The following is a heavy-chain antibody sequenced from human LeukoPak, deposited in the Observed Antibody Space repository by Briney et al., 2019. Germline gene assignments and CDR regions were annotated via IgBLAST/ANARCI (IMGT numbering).Heavy chain of an antibody. CDR3: ARDQEGFDY. Sequence: ASVKVSCKVSGYTLTELSMHWVRQAPGKGLEWMGGFDPEDGETIYAQKFQGRVTVTRDTSTSTVHMELSGLRSEDTAVYYCARDQEGFDYWGQGTLVTVSS. CDR2: FDPEDGET. V-gene: IGHV1-24*01. J-gene: IGHJ4*02. CDR1: GYTLTELS.